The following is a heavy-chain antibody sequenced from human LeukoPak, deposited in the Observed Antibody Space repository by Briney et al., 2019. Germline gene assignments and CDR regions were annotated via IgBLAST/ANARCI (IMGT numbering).Heavy chain of an antibody. CDR3: ARDQEGFDY. Sequence: ASVKVSCKVSGYTLTELSMHWVRQAPGKGLEWMGGFDPEDGETIYAQKFQGRVTVTRDTSTSTVHMELSGLRSEDTAVYYCARDQEGFDYWGQGTLVTVSS. CDR2: FDPEDGET. V-gene: IGHV1-24*01. J-gene: IGHJ4*02. CDR1: GYTLTELS.